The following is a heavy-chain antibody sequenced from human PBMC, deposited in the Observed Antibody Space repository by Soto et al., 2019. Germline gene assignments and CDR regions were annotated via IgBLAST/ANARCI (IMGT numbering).Heavy chain of an antibody. Sequence: SVKVSCKASGGTFSSYAISWVRQAPGQGLEWMGGIIPIFGTANYAQKFQGRVTITADESTSTAYMELSSLRSEDTAVYYCARGDYYDSSGYYRNWFDPWGQGXLVTVYS. CDR1: GGTFSSYA. D-gene: IGHD3-22*01. J-gene: IGHJ5*02. V-gene: IGHV1-69*13. CDR2: IIPIFGTA. CDR3: ARGDYYDSSGYYRNWFDP.